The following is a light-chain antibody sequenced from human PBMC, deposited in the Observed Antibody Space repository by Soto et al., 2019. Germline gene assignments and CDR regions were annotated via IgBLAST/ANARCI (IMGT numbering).Light chain of an antibody. Sequence: EIVLTQSPGTLSLSPGERATLSCRASQSVRSSYLAWYQQKPGQAPRLLIYGASSRAIGIPDRFSGSGSGTDFTLSISRLEPEDFAVYYCQQYANSKTFGQGTKVEIK. J-gene: IGKJ1*01. CDR1: QSVRSSY. CDR2: GAS. V-gene: IGKV3-20*01. CDR3: QQYANSKT.